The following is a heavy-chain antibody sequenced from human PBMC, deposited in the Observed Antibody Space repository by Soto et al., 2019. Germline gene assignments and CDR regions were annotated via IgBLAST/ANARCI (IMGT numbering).Heavy chain of an antibody. CDR2: IWYDGSNK. CDR1: GFTFSSYG. D-gene: IGHD2-8*01. CDR3: AREVVLMVYALDY. V-gene: IGHV3-33*01. J-gene: IGHJ4*02. Sequence: HPGGSLRLSCAASGFTFSSYGMHWVRRAPGKGLEWVAVIWYDGSNKYYADSVKGRFTISRDNSKNTLYLQMNSLRAEDTAVYYCAREVVLMVYALDYWGQGTLVTVSS.